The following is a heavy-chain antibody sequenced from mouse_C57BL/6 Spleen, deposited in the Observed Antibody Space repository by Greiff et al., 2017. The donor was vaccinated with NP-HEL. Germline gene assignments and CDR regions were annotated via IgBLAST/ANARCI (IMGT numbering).Heavy chain of an antibody. J-gene: IGHJ1*03. CDR2: INYDGSST. Sequence: EVKLVESEGGLVQPGSSMKLSCTASGFTFSDYYMAWVRQVPEKGLEWVANINYDGSSTYYLDSLKSRFIISRDNAKNILYLQMSSLKSEDTATYYCARYGNYRYFDVWGTGTTVTVSS. D-gene: IGHD2-1*01. V-gene: IGHV5-16*01. CDR3: ARYGNYRYFDV. CDR1: GFTFSDYY.